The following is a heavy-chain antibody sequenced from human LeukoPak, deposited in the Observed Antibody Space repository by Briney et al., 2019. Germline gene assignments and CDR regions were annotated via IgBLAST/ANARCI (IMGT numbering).Heavy chain of an antibody. CDR1: GFTFSSYA. Sequence: PGGSLRLSCAASGFTFSSYAMSWVRQAPGKGLEWVSAISGSGGSTYYADSVEGRFTISRDNYKNTLYLQMNSLRAEDTAVYYCAKDPIGRLRFLEWLPSFDYWGQGTLVTVSS. CDR3: AKDPIGRLRFLEWLPSFDY. J-gene: IGHJ4*02. CDR2: ISGSGGST. D-gene: IGHD3-3*01. V-gene: IGHV3-23*01.